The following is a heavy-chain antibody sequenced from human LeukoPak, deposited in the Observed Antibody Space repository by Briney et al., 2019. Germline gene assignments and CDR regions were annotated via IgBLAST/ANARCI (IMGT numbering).Heavy chain of an antibody. CDR1: GGSISSSSYH. CDR2: IFYSGSS. J-gene: IGHJ4*02. D-gene: IGHD1-26*01. V-gene: IGHV4-39*07. Sequence: SETLSLTCTVSGGSISSSSYHWGWIRQPRGKGLEWIGSIFYSGSSYYNPSLKSRVTMSVDTSKNQFSLKLSSVTAADTAVYYCARDRGATTSDYWGQGALVTVSS. CDR3: ARDRGATTSDY.